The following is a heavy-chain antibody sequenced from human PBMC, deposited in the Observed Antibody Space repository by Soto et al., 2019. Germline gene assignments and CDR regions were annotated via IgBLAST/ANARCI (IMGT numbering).Heavy chain of an antibody. CDR1: GYTFTSYA. CDR3: ARSIGVVTALDY. V-gene: IGHV1-3*05. D-gene: IGHD2-21*02. Sequence: QVQLVQSGAEEKKPGASVKVSCKASGYTFTSYAMHWVRQAPGQRLEWMGWINAGNGNTKYSQKFQGRVTITRDTTASTAYMELSSLRTEETAGYYCARSIGVVTALDYWGQGTLVTVSS. CDR2: INAGNGNT. J-gene: IGHJ4*02.